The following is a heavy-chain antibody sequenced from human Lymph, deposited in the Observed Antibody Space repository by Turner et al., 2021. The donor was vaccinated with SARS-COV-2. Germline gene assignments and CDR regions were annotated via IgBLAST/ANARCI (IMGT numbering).Heavy chain of an antibody. CDR3: AIRRWLRGPIDY. J-gene: IGHJ4*02. D-gene: IGHD5-12*01. CDR2: INHSGST. Sequence: QVQLQQWGAGLLKPSETLSLTCAVDGGSFSDYYWSWIRQPPGKGLEWMGEINHSGSTNYNPSLKSRVTISVDTSKNHFSLKLSSVTAADTALYYCAIRRWLRGPIDYWGQGTLVTVSS. CDR1: GGSFSDYY. V-gene: IGHV4-34*01.